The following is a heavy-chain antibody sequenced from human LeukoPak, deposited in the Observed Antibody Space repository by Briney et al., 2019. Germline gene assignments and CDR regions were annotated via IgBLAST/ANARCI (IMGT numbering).Heavy chain of an antibody. Sequence: PGGSLRLSCAASAFTFSDYSMNWVRQAPGKGLEWVSYISGRSSTIYYADSVKGRFTISRDNAKSSMYLQMNSLRAEGTAVYYCARDRLKSGSYYFDYWGQGTLVTVSS. J-gene: IGHJ4*02. CDR1: AFTFSDYS. CDR2: ISGRSSTI. V-gene: IGHV3-48*01. CDR3: ARDRLKSGSYYFDY. D-gene: IGHD1-26*01.